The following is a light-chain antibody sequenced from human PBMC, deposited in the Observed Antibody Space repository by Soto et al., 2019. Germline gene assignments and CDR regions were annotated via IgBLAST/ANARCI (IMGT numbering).Light chain of an antibody. CDR3: TSYTSSITYV. CDR2: EVS. Sequence: QSALTQPASVSGSPGQSITISCTGTSSDVGGYNYVSWYQQHPGKAPKLMIYEVSNRPSGVSNRFSGSKSGNPASLTISGLQAEDEADYYCTSYTSSITYVFGTGTKVTV. CDR1: SSDVGGYNY. V-gene: IGLV2-14*01. J-gene: IGLJ1*01.